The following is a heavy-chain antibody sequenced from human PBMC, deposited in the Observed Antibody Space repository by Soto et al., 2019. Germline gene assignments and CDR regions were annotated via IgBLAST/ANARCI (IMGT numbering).Heavy chain of an antibody. CDR1: GGSISSSDYY. V-gene: IGHV4-31*03. J-gene: IGHJ4*02. D-gene: IGHD1-20*01. Sequence: SETLSLTCTVSGGSISSSDYYWSWIRQPPGKGLEWIGYIYSSGNTYYNPSLKSRLTISVDTSKNQFYLKMNSMTGADTAFYYCAGGLAAAPGITFSFDYWGQGTLVTVS. CDR3: AGGLAAAPGITFSFDY. CDR2: IYSSGNT.